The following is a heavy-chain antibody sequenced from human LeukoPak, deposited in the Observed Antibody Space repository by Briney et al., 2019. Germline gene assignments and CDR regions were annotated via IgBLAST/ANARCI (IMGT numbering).Heavy chain of an antibody. CDR1: GVTFSGTT. V-gene: IGHV3-23*01. J-gene: IGHJ4*02. CDR2: ISGGGGGT. CDR3: AKDLRSSSSRGVFDS. Sequence: GGSLKLSCTASGVTFSGTTIHWVRQAPGKGLEWVSAISGGGGGTYYADSVKGRFTISRDNSRNTVNLQMNSLTVEDTAVYYCAKDLRSSSSRGVFDSWGQGTLVTVSS. D-gene: IGHD6-6*01.